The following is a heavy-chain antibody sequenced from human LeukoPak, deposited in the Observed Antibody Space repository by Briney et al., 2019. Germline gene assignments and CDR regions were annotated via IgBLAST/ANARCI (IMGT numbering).Heavy chain of an antibody. V-gene: IGHV1-18*01. CDR2: ISAYDDKR. CDR1: GYTFPSYG. Sequence: GASVKVSCKASGYTFPSYGISWARQAPGQGLEWMGWISAYDDKRNSVQRFQDRITLTTDTSTSTSYLELRNLRSDDTAVYYCARVLVKTRGNYFHDDYWGQGTLVTVSS. D-gene: IGHD2/OR15-2a*01. CDR3: ARVLVKTRGNYFHDDY. J-gene: IGHJ4*02.